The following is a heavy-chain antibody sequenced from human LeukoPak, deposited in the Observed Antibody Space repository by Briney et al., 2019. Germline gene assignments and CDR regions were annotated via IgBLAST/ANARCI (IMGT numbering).Heavy chain of an antibody. CDR3: ARTGSYYSGMYYFDY. Sequence: ASVKVSCKTSGYTFTDYYMHWVRQAPGHGLEWMGWINPNSGGSHFAQKFQGRVTMTRDTSISAAYMELSSLRSDDTAVYYCARTGSYYSGMYYFDYWGQGTLVTVFS. D-gene: IGHD3-9*01. CDR2: INPNSGGS. J-gene: IGHJ4*02. CDR1: GYTFTDYY. V-gene: IGHV1-2*02.